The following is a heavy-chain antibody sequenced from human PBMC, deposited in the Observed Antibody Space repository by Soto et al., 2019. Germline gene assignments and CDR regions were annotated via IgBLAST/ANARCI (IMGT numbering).Heavy chain of an antibody. D-gene: IGHD6-13*01. J-gene: IGHJ4*02. V-gene: IGHV2-70*04. CDR1: GFSLSTSGMR. CDR3: ARGSGAATGFDY. CDR2: IDWDDDK. Sequence: SGPTLVNPTQTLTLTCAFSGFSLSTSGMRVSWIRQPPGKALEWLARIDWDDDKFYSTSLKTRLTISKDTSKNQVVLTMTNMDPVDTATYYCARGSGAATGFDYWGQGTLVTVS.